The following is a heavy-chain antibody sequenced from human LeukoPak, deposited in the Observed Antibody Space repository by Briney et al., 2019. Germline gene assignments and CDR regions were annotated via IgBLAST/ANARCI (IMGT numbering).Heavy chain of an antibody. V-gene: IGHV4-34*01. CDR1: GGSFSGYY. J-gene: IGHJ4*02. D-gene: IGHD5-18*01. Sequence: SETLSLTCAVYGGSFSGYYWSWIRQPPGKGLEWIGEINHSGSTNYNPSLKSRVTISVDTSKSQFSLKLSSVTAADTAVYYCARASYSYGYEDYWGQGTLVTVSS. CDR3: ARASYSYGYEDY. CDR2: INHSGST.